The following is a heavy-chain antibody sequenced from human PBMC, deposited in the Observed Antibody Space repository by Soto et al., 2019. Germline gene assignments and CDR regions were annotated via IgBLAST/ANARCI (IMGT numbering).Heavy chain of an antibody. CDR3: ARARVGCNLYYNYYGMNA. CDR1: GYTFTSYG. D-gene: IGHD1-1*01. V-gene: IGHV1-18*01. Sequence: ASVKVSCKASGYTFTSYGISWVRQAPGQGLEWMGWISAYNGNTNYAQKLQGRVTMTTDTSTSTAYMELRSLRSDDTAVYYYARARVGCNLYYNYYGMNAWRKGPTFSVSS. CDR2: ISAYNGNT. J-gene: IGHJ6*04.